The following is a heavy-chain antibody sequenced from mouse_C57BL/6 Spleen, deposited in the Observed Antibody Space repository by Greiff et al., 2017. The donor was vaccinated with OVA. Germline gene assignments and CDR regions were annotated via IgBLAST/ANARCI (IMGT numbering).Heavy chain of an antibody. CDR1: GYSFTNYL. Sequence: QVQLQQSGAELVRPGTSVTVSCKASGYSFTNYLIEWVKQRHGQCLEWIGVSNPGSGGTKYNEKFKGKATLTADKSSSTAYMQLSSLTSEDSAVYFCARGRLAGTAWFAYWGQGTLVTVSA. V-gene: IGHV1-54*01. CDR2: SNPGSGGT. J-gene: IGHJ3*01. D-gene: IGHD4-1*01. CDR3: ARGRLAGTAWFAY.